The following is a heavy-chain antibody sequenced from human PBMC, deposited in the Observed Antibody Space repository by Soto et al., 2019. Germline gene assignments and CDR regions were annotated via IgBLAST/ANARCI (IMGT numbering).Heavy chain of an antibody. V-gene: IGHV3-15*01. CDR3: TTGIAASIFEY. CDR2: TKSKTTAGTT. CDR1: GFTFSNAW. D-gene: IGHD6-13*01. Sequence: PGGSLRLSCAASGFTFSNAWMSRVRQAPGKGTERFARTKSKTTAGTTDYGTSVTGRFAISRDDSRSTLYLQMNSLKTEDTAVYYCTTGIAASIFEYWGQGTLVTGLL. J-gene: IGHJ4*02.